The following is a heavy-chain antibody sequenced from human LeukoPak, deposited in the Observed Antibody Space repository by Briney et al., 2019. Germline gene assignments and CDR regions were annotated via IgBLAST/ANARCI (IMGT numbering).Heavy chain of an antibody. CDR2: ISSSSSCI. CDR3: ARGVVPAATVRNWFDP. J-gene: IGHJ5*02. Sequence: GGSLRLSCAASGFTFSSYSMNWVRQAPGKGLEWVSSISSSSSCIYYADSVKGRFTTSRDNAKNSLYLQMNSLRAEDTAVYYCARGVVPAATVRNWFDPWGQGTLVTVSS. CDR1: GFTFSSYS. V-gene: IGHV3-21*01. D-gene: IGHD2-2*01.